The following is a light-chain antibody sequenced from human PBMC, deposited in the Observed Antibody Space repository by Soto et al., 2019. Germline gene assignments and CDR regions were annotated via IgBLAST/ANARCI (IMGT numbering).Light chain of an antibody. CDR2: VAS. CDR1: QTISKY. V-gene: IGKV1-39*01. Sequence: DIQMTQSPSSLSASIGDRVSITCRASQTISKYLNWYQQKPGKAPKLLIYVASSLQSGVPSRFSGYGSATDFSLTISSLQSEDFATYFCQQSHSAPYTFGQGTKLEIK. J-gene: IGKJ2*01. CDR3: QQSHSAPYT.